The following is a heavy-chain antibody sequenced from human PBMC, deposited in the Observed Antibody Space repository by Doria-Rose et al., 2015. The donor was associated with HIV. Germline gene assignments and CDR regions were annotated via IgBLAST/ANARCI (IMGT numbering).Heavy chain of an antibody. J-gene: IGHJ6*02. V-gene: IGHV4-34*01. CDR2: INHSGST. CDR1: GGSFSGYY. Sequence: QVQLQQWGAGLVKPSETLSLTCAVFGGSFSGYYWSWIRQPPGQGLEWNGGINHSGSTNYKTSLTSRVTISLDTSKNLFSLKLSSVTAADTAVYYCARGLLRGGWNDVDYYYGMDVWGQGTTVTVSS. CDR3: ARGLLRGGWNDVDYYYGMDV. D-gene: IGHD1-1*01.